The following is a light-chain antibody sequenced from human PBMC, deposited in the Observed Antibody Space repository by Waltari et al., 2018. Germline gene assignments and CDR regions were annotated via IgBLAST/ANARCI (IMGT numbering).Light chain of an antibody. CDR1: SSDVGGYNY. V-gene: IGLV2-11*01. Sequence: QSALTQPRSVSGSPGQSVTISCTGTSSDVGGYNYVSWYQQHPGKAPKLMIYDVSKRPSGVPDRVSGSKSGNTASLTISGLQAEDEADYYCCSYAGSLPVFGGGTKLTVL. CDR3: CSYAGSLPV. J-gene: IGLJ2*01. CDR2: DVS.